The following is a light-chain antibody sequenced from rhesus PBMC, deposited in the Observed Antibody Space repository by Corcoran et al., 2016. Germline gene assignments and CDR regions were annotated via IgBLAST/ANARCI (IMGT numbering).Light chain of an antibody. CDR2: DAS. Sequence: DIQLTQSPSSLSASVGDRVTITCRASQGISSYLAWYQQKSGKAPKLLIYDASNLQSGVPSRFSGRGSGTEFTLTISSLQPEDFATYYCQQRNSYPFTFGPGTKLDIK. J-gene: IGKJ3*01. CDR3: QQRNSYPFT. CDR1: QGISSY. V-gene: IGKV1-38*01.